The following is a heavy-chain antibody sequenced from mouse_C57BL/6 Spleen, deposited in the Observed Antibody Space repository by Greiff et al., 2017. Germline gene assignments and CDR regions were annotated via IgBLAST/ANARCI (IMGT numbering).Heavy chain of an antibody. J-gene: IGHJ3*01. CDR1: GYTFTSYT. CDR3: ARENYGYDEEAWFAY. D-gene: IGHD2-2*01. CDR2: INPSSGYT. Sequence: VQLQQSGAELARPGASVKMSCKASGYTFTSYTMHWVKQRPGQGLEWIGYINPSSGYTKYNQKFKDKATLTADKSSSTAYMQLSSLTSEDSAVYYCARENYGYDEEAWFAYWGQGTLVTVSA. V-gene: IGHV1-4*01.